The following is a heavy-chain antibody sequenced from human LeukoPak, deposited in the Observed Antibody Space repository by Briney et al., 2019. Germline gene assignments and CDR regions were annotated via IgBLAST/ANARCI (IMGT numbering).Heavy chain of an antibody. Sequence: SETLSLTCAVSGGSITTTDFDWAWIRQPPGQGFEWIATISSSGKAYYYPSLMSRVTISVDTSKNQFSLDVTSVTAAHTGLCYCARFKGGTGFDYWGRGILVIVS. CDR3: ARFKGGTGFDY. V-gene: IGHV4-39*01. J-gene: IGHJ4*02. CDR2: ISSSGKA. CDR1: GGSITTTDFD. D-gene: IGHD1-26*01.